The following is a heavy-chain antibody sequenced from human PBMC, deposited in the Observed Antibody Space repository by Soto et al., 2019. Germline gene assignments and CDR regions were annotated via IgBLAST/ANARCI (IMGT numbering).Heavy chain of an antibody. J-gene: IGHJ4*02. CDR2: IYYRGST. CDR3: ARDGRDGPPDY. Sequence: SETLSLTCTVSGDSMNTYYWSWIRQPPGKGLEWIGYIYYRGSTIYNPSLKSRVTISADTSKNQFSLQLTSATAADTAIYYCARDGRDGPPDYWGQGTLVTVSS. V-gene: IGHV4-59*01. CDR1: GDSMNTYY. D-gene: IGHD2-15*01.